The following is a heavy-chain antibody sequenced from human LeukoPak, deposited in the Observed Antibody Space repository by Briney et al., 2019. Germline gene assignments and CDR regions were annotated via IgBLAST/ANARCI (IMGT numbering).Heavy chain of an antibody. D-gene: IGHD2-2*02. V-gene: IGHV4-34*01. J-gene: IGHJ6*02. CDR1: GGSFSGYY. CDR2: INHSGGT. CDR3: AGCEVVPAAISLAGQTYGMDV. Sequence: SETLSLTCAVYGGSFSGYYWSWIRQPPGKGLEWIGEINHSGGTNYNPSLKSRVTISVDTSKNQFSLKLSSVIAADTAVYYCAGCEVVPAAISLAGQTYGMDVWGQGTTVTVSS.